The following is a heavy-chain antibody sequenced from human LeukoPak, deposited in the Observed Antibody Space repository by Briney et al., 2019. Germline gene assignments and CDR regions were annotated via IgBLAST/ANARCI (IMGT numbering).Heavy chain of an antibody. V-gene: IGHV3-23*01. Sequence: GGSLRLSCAASGFTFSSYAMSWVRQAPGKGLEWVSAISGSGGSTYYADSVKGRFTISRDNSKNTLYLQMNSLRAEDTAVYYCAKESGYCGGGSCYSGHYFDYWGQGTLVTVSS. CDR3: AKESGYCGGGSCYSGHYFDY. CDR1: GFTFSSYA. CDR2: ISGSGGST. J-gene: IGHJ4*02. D-gene: IGHD2-15*01.